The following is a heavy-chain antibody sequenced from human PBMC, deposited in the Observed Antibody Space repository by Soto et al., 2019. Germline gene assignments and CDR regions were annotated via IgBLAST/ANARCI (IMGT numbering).Heavy chain of an antibody. CDR2: IYYSGST. CDR3: ARVVTTEKRMDV. J-gene: IGHJ6*02. V-gene: IGHV4-31*03. Sequence: SETLSLTCTVSGGSISSGGYYWSWIRQHPGKGLEWIGYIYYSGSTYYNPSLKSRVTISVDTSKNQFSLKLSSVTAADTAVYYCARVVTTEKRMDVWGQGTTVTVSS. CDR1: GGSISSGGYY. D-gene: IGHD4-4*01.